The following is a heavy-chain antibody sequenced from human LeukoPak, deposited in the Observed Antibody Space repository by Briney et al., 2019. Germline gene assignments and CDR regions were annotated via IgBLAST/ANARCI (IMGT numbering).Heavy chain of an antibody. CDR2: ISGNGVST. V-gene: IGHV3-23*01. Sequence: PGGSLRLSCAASGFTFSSYAMSWVRQAPGKGLEWVSGISGNGVSTYYADSVKGRFTISRDNSKNTLYLQMNSLRAEDTALYYCGKDGYNYDSSIHHDYWGQGTLVTVSS. D-gene: IGHD3-22*01. CDR3: GKDGYNYDSSIHHDY. J-gene: IGHJ4*02. CDR1: GFTFSSYA.